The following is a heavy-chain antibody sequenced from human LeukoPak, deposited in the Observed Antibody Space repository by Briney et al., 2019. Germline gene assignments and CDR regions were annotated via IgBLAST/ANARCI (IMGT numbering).Heavy chain of an antibody. J-gene: IGHJ4*02. CDR3: ARFSSGCSTSSCYLTY. CDR1: GYSVSSSSYY. V-gene: IGHV4-39*07. Sequence: SETLSLTCTVSGYSVSSSSYYWGWIRQSPEKGLEWSGTIFFSGSTYYNPSLKSRVSISIDTSKNQFSLRLNSVTAADTAVYYCARFSSGCSTSSCYLTYWGQGTLVTVS. D-gene: IGHD2-2*01. CDR2: IFFSGST.